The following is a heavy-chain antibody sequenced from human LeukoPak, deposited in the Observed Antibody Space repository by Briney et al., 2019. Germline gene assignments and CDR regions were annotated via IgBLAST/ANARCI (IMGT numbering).Heavy chain of an antibody. CDR2: IIPILGIA. CDR1: GYTFTSYG. CDR3: ARGYCSGGSCYWGFDP. D-gene: IGHD2-15*01. J-gene: IGHJ5*02. V-gene: IGHV1-69*04. Sequence: GASVKVSCKASGYTFTSYGISWVRQAPGQGLEWMGRIIPILGIANYAQKFQGRVTITADKSTSTAYMELSSLRSEDTAVYYCARGYCSGGSCYWGFDPWGQGTLVTVSS.